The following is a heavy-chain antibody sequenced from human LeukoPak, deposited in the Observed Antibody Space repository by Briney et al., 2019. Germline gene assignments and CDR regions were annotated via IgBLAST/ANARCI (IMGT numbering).Heavy chain of an antibody. D-gene: IGHD2-21*01. CDR3: ARGISAYSPLYYFDS. CDR2: IYSGSST. V-gene: IGHV3-53*01. CDR1: GFTVSSNY. J-gene: IGHJ4*02. Sequence: PGGSLRLSCAASGFTVSSNYTTWVRQAPGKGLEWVSIIYSGSSTYYTDSVKGRFTISRDSSKNSVYLHMSSLRAEDTAVYYCARGISAYSPLYYFDSWGQGTLVTVSS.